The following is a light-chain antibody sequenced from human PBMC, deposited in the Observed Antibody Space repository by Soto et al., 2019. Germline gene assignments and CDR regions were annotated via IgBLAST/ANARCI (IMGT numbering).Light chain of an antibody. V-gene: IGLV2-14*01. CDR3: GSYTTTYVRL. CDR2: EVS. CDR1: SSDVGRYNY. J-gene: IGLJ1*01. Sequence: QSVLTRPASVSGSPGQSITIACTGTSSDVGRYNYVSWYQQHPGRAPKLIIYEVSNRPSGVSDRFSGSKSGNVASLTISGLQAADEADYYCGSYTTTYVRLFGTGTKVTVL.